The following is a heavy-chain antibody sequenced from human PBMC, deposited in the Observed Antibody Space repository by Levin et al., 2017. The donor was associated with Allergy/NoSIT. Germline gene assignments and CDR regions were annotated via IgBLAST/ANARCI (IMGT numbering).Heavy chain of an antibody. Sequence: SQTLSLTCAVYGGSFSGYYWSWIRQPPGKGLEWIGEINHSGSTNYNPSLKSRVTISVDTSKNQFSLKLSSVTAADTAVYYCARGRIPNYWGQGTLVTVSS. J-gene: IGHJ4*02. CDR1: GGSFSGYY. CDR2: INHSGST. CDR3: ARGRIPNY. D-gene: IGHD2-21*01. V-gene: IGHV4-34*01.